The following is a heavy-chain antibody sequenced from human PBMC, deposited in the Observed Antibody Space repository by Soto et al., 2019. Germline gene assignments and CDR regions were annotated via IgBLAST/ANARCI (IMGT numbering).Heavy chain of an antibody. V-gene: IGHV3-53*01. Sequence: GGSLRLSCAASGFTVSSNYMSWVRQAPGKGLEWVSVIYSGGSTYYADSVKGRFTISRDNSKNTLYLQMNSLRAENTAVYYCARGLPGYGSGIQRVYWRQGTLVTVSS. CDR3: ARGLPGYGSGIQRVY. D-gene: IGHD3-10*01. CDR1: GFTVSSNY. CDR2: IYSGGST. J-gene: IGHJ4*02.